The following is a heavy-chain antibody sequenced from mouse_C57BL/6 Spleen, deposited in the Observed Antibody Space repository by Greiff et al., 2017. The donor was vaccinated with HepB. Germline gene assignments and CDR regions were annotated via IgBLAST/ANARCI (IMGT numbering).Heavy chain of an antibody. CDR1: GFNIKNTY. CDR2: IDPANGNT. D-gene: IGHD1-1*01. V-gene: IGHV14-3*01. J-gene: IGHJ3*01. Sequence: VQLKESVAELVRPGASVKLSCTASGFNIKNTYMHWVKQRPEQGLEWIGRIDPANGNTKYAQKFQGKATITADTSSNTAYLQLSSLTSEDTAIYYCARKSYYYGSRRAYWGQGTLVTVSA. CDR3: ARKSYYYGSRRAY.